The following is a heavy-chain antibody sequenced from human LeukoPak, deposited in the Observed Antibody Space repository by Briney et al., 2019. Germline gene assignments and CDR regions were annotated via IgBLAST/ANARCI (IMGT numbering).Heavy chain of an antibody. D-gene: IGHD3-3*01. V-gene: IGHV1-69*05. J-gene: IGHJ5*02. Sequence: SVKVSCKASGGTFSSYAISWVRQAPGQGLEWMGGIIPIFGTANYAQKFQGRVTITTDESTSTAYMELSSLRSEDTAVYYCARAELRFLEWLPTAWFDPWGQGTLVTVSS. CDR3: ARAELRFLEWLPTAWFDP. CDR2: IIPIFGTA. CDR1: GGTFSSYA.